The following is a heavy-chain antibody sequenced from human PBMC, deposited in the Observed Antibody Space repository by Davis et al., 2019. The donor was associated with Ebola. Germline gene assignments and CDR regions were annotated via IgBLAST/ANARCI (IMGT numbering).Heavy chain of an antibody. CDR2: IYTGDSDI. CDR1: GNSFNSHW. CDR3: ASLRRTITGMDDGFDI. J-gene: IGHJ3*02. V-gene: IGHV5-51*01. D-gene: IGHD1-20*01. Sequence: GGSLRLSCKDSGNSFNSHWIGWVRQMPGKGLEWMGIIYTGDSDIRYSPSFRGQVTISADKSTKTAFLQWSSLRASDTAMYFCASLRRTITGMDDGFDIWGQGTMVTVSS.